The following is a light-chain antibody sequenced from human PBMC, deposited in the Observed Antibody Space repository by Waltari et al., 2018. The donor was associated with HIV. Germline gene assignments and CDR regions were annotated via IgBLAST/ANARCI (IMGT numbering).Light chain of an antibody. CDR1: QSISTW. CDR3: QQYNTYRYT. V-gene: IGKV1-5*03. CDR2: KAS. Sequence: DIQMTQSPSTLSASVGDRVTIACRASQSISTWLAWYQQKPGQAPKLLIYKASDLDSAVPSRCSGSGSGTEFTLTINSLQPDDFATYYCQQYNTYRYTFGQGTKLEIK. J-gene: IGKJ2*01.